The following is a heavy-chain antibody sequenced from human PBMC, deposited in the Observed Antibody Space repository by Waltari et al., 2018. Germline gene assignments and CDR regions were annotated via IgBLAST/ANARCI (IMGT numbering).Heavy chain of an antibody. D-gene: IGHD2-21*01. Sequence: EVQLVESGGGLVKPGGSLRLSCAASGFTFSSYSMNWVRQAPGKGLEWVSSISSSSSYIDYADSVKGRFTISRDNAKNSLYLQMNSLRAEDTAVYYCARDIAVTHHFDYWGQGTLVTVSS. CDR3: ARDIAVTHHFDY. J-gene: IGHJ4*02. CDR2: ISSSSSYI. V-gene: IGHV3-21*01. CDR1: GFTFSSYS.